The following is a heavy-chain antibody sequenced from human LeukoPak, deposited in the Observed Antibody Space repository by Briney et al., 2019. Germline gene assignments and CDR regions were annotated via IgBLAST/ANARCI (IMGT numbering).Heavy chain of an antibody. CDR2: IYYSGST. CDR1: GGSISSGSYY. J-gene: IGHJ6*02. CDR3: ARDEVAVAGTGGMDV. D-gene: IGHD6-19*01. V-gene: IGHV4-39*07. Sequence: SETLSLTCTVSGGSISSGSYYWGCIRQPPGKGLEWIGSIYYSGSTYYNPSLKSRVTISVDTSKNQFSLKLSSVTAADTAVYYCARDEVAVAGTGGMDVWGQGTTVTVSS.